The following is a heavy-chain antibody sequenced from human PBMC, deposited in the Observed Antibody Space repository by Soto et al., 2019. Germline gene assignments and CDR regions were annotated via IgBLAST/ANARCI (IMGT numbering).Heavy chain of an antibody. D-gene: IGHD6-19*01. CDR2: IGSSGVNK. V-gene: IGHV3-11*01. CDR1: GFTFSDLY. Sequence: QVQLVESGGGLVKPGGSLRLSCAASGFTFSDLYMSWIRQAPGKGLEWVSCIGSSGVNKYYAESVRGRFTISRDNAKNSLYLQMNSLRAEDTAVYYCARDRGAVTGDSFDYWGQGTLVTVSS. J-gene: IGHJ4*02. CDR3: ARDRGAVTGDSFDY.